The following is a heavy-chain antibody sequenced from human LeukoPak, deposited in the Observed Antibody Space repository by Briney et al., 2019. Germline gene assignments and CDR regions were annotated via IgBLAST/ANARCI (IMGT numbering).Heavy chain of an antibody. D-gene: IGHD1-26*01. CDR3: ARDHIVGATTSWCPDY. J-gene: IGHJ4*02. Sequence: ASVKVSCKASGYTFTRYGISWVRQAPGQGLEWMGWISAYNGNTNYAQKLQGRVTMTTDTSTSTAYMELRSLRSDDTAVYYCARDHIVGATTSWCPDYWGQGTLVTVSS. CDR2: ISAYNGNT. V-gene: IGHV1-18*01. CDR1: GYTFTRYG.